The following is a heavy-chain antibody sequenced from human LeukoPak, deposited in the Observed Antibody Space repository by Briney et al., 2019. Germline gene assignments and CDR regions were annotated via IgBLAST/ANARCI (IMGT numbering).Heavy chain of an antibody. J-gene: IGHJ3*02. CDR1: GFTFSSYA. D-gene: IGHD3-22*01. CDR3: AREGSVYYYDSSGDAFDI. Sequence: GGSLRLSCAASGFTFSSYAMSWVRQAPGKGLEWVSAISGSGGSTYYADSVKGRFTISRDNSKNTLYLQMNSLRAEDTAVYYCAREGSVYYYDSSGDAFDIWGQGTMVTVSS. V-gene: IGHV3-23*01. CDR2: ISGSGGST.